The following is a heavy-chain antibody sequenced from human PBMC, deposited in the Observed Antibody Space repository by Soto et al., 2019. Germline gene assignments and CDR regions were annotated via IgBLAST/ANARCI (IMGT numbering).Heavy chain of an antibody. D-gene: IGHD6-13*01. CDR2: ISYDGSNK. Sequence: GGSLRLSCAASGFTFSSYGMHWVRQAPGKGLEWVAVISYDGSNKYYADSVKGRFTISRDNSKNTLYLQMNSLRAEDTAVYYCAKDGGSWYRDYYYYMDVWGKGTTVTVSS. CDR3: AKDGGSWYRDYYYYMDV. V-gene: IGHV3-30*18. J-gene: IGHJ6*03. CDR1: GFTFSSYG.